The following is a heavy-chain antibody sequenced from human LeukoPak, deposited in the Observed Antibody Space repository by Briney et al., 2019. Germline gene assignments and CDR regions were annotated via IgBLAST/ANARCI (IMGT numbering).Heavy chain of an antibody. V-gene: IGHV4-39*01. CDR3: ARIPLAGRTQIKNWSDP. J-gene: IGHJ5*02. CDR2: IYYSGST. Sequence: SETLSLTCTVSGGSITSSGYYWAWIRQPPGKGLEWIGSIYYSGSTYYSPSLKSRVTISVDTSKDQFSLKLSSMTAADTAVHYCARIPLAGRTQIKNWSDPWGQGTLVTVSS. CDR1: GGSITSSGYY. D-gene: IGHD6-19*01.